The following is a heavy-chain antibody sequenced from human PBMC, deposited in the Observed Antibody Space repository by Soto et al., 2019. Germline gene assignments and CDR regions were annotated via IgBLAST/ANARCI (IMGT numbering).Heavy chain of an antibody. Sequence: SETLSLTCAVYGGSFSGYYWSWIRQPPGKGLEWIGEINHTGTTYYSPSLKSRLTMSVDTSRNQFSLKLDSMTAVDTAVYYCATKPRLEAAEFDYWGQGTLVTVSS. V-gene: IGHV4-34*01. CDR3: ATKPRLEAAEFDY. CDR1: GGSFSGYY. CDR2: INHTGTT. J-gene: IGHJ4*02. D-gene: IGHD6-13*01.